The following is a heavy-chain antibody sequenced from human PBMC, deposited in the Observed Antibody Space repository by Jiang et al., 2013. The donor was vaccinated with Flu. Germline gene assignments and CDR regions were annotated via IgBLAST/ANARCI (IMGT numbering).Heavy chain of an antibody. J-gene: IGHJ2*01. CDR2: TYYSGST. Sequence: PGLVKPSETLSLTCTVSGGSISSYYWSWIRQPPGKGLEWIGYTYYSGSTNYNPSLKSRVTISVDTSKNQFSLKLSSVTAADTAVYYCARYLAVAGDWYFDLWGRGTLVTVSS. CDR3: ARYLAVAGDWYFDL. CDR1: GGSISSYY. D-gene: IGHD6-19*01. V-gene: IGHV4-59*01.